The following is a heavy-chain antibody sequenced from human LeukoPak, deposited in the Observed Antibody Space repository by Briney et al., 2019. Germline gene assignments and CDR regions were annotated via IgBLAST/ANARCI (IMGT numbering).Heavy chain of an antibody. D-gene: IGHD2-2*01. Sequence: SETLSLTCAVSGGSVSGYYWSWIRQPPGKGLEWIGEINHSGITDYNPSLKSRATISGDTSNNQFSLQLSSVTAADTAVYYCAREKGYCSGTSCDGGVFDYWGQGTLVTVSS. CDR1: GGSVSGYY. J-gene: IGHJ4*02. CDR2: INHSGIT. CDR3: AREKGYCSGTSCDGGVFDY. V-gene: IGHV4-34*01.